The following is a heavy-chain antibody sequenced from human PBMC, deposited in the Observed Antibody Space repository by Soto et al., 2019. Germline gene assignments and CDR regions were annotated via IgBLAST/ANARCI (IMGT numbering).Heavy chain of an antibody. CDR2: IIPIFGTA. CDR1: GGTFSSYA. Sequence: QVQLVQSGAEVKKPGSSVKVSCKASGGTFSSYAISWVRQAPGQGLEWMGGIIPIFGTANYAQKFQGRVTITADESTSTAYMELSSLRSEDTAVYYCARRGRSIAARPFDYWGQGTLVTVS. V-gene: IGHV1-69*01. D-gene: IGHD6-6*01. CDR3: ARRGRSIAARPFDY. J-gene: IGHJ4*02.